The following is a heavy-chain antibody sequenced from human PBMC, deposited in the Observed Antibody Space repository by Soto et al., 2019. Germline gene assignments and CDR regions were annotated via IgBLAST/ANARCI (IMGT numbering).Heavy chain of an antibody. V-gene: IGHV3-23*01. CDR1: GFTFSNYA. CDR3: AKALDTSSSYPDH. Sequence: EVQLLESGGGLVQPGGSLILSCAASGFTFSNYAMSWVRQAPGKGLEWVSAISGSGGTTYYADSVKGRFTISRDNSKNTLYLQMNSLRAEDTAVYSCAKALDTSSSYPDHWGQGTLVTVSS. J-gene: IGHJ4*02. CDR2: ISGSGGTT. D-gene: IGHD5-18*01.